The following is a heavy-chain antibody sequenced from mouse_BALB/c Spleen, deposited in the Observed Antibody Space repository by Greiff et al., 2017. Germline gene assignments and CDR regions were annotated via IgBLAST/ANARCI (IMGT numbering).Heavy chain of an antibody. V-gene: IGHV5-6-5*01. CDR2: ISSGGST. D-gene: IGHD1-1*01. Sequence: EVNLVESGGGLVKPGGSLKLSCAASGFTFSSYAMSWVRQTPEKSLEWVASISSGGSTYYPDSVKGRFTISRDNARNILYLQMSSLRSEDTAMYYCARGGYGSRNYAMDYWGQGTSVTVSS. CDR3: ARGGYGSRNYAMDY. J-gene: IGHJ4*01. CDR1: GFTFSSYA.